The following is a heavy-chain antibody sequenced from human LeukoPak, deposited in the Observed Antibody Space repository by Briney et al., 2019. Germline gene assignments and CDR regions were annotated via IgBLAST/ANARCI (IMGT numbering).Heavy chain of an antibody. CDR2: IYTSGST. V-gene: IGHV4-4*07. CDR1: GGSISSYY. CDR3: TRYYYYYYYMDV. J-gene: IGHJ6*03. Sequence: SETLSLTCTVSGGSISSYYWSWIRQPAGKGLEWIGRIYTSGSTNYNPSLKSPVTISVDTSKNQFSLNMSSVTAADTAVYYCTRYYYYYYYMDVWGKGTTVTVSS.